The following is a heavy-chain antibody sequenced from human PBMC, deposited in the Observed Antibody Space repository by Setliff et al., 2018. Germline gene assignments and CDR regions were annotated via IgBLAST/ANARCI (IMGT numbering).Heavy chain of an antibody. Sequence: ASVKVSCKASGYTFTSYDINWVRQATGQGLEWMGWMNPNSGNTGYAQKFQGRVTMTRNTSVSTAYMELSSLRSEDTAVYYCARGLGYCTNGVCYTGWYYYGMDVWGQGTTVTVSS. D-gene: IGHD2-8*01. V-gene: IGHV1-8*02. CDR3: ARGLGYCTNGVCYTGWYYYGMDV. CDR2: MNPNSGNT. CDR1: GYTFTSYD. J-gene: IGHJ6*02.